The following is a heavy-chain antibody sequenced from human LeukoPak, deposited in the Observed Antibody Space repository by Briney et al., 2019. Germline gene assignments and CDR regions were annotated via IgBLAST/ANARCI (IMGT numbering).Heavy chain of an antibody. Sequence: GGSLRLSCAASGFIFTDYSIDWVRQAPGKGLEWISYIDKTSSNIYYADSVKGRSTISRDNAKNSLYLQMNSLRAEDTAVYYCARESYWGSSAKGFDYWGQGTLVTVSS. V-gene: IGHV3-48*01. CDR2: IDKTSSNI. CDR1: GFIFTDYS. J-gene: IGHJ4*02. D-gene: IGHD7-27*01. CDR3: ARESYWGSSAKGFDY.